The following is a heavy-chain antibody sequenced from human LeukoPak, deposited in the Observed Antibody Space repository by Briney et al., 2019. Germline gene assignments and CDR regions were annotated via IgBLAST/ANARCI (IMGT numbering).Heavy chain of an antibody. J-gene: IGHJ4*02. D-gene: IGHD2-15*01. CDR3: AGYCSGGSCYRMEDY. V-gene: IGHV4-39*07. CDR2: IYYSGST. CDR1: GGSISSSSYY. Sequence: SETLSLTCTVSGGSISSSSYYWGWIRQPPGKGLEWIGSIYYSGSTYYNPSLKSRVTISVDTSKNQFSLKLSSVTAADTAVYYCAGYCSGGSCYRMEDYWGQGTLVTVSS.